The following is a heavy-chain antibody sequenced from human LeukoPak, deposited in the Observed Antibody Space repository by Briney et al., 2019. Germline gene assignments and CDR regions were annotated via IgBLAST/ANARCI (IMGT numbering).Heavy chain of an antibody. V-gene: IGHV4-39*01. Sequence: SETLSLTCTVSGGSISSSSYYWGWIRQPPGKGLEWIGSIYYSGSTYYNPSLKSRVTISVDTSKNQFSLKLSSMTAADTAVYYCARNLIIYSGYDFSTFPDYWGQGTLVTVSS. CDR1: GGSISSSSYY. J-gene: IGHJ4*02. CDR3: ARNLIIYSGYDFSTFPDY. D-gene: IGHD5-12*01. CDR2: IYYSGST.